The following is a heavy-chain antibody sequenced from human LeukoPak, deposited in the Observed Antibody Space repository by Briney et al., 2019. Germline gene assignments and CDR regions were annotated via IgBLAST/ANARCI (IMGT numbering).Heavy chain of an antibody. CDR3: VRARLSKRDFWTDFGAYYYYMDV. J-gene: IGHJ6*03. V-gene: IGHV3-48*03. Sequence: GGSLRLSCVASGFLFSAYEMNWVRQAPGKGLEWLSFINTSGSSIYYADSVKGRFTISRDNAKNTLYLQMKSLRAEDTAVYFCVRARLSKRDFWTDFGAYYYYMDVWGTGTTATVSS. CDR1: GFLFSAYE. D-gene: IGHD3/OR15-3a*01. CDR2: INTSGSSI.